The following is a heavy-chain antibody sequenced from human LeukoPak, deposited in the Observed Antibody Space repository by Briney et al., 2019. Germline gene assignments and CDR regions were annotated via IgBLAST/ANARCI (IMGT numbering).Heavy chain of an antibody. CDR1: GFIVSTSY. CDR3: ARGRITGYFDY. CDR2: IYSGGST. Sequence: GGSLRLSCAASGFIVSTSYMAWVRQAPGKGLEWVSFIYSGGSTYYADSVKGRFTISRDSSKNTLYLQMHSLRVEDTAVYYCARGRITGYFDYWGQGTLVTVSS. J-gene: IGHJ4*02. D-gene: IGHD3-16*01. V-gene: IGHV3-53*01.